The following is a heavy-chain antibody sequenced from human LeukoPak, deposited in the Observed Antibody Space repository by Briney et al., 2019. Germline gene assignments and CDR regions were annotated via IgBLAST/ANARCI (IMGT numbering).Heavy chain of an antibody. D-gene: IGHD3-16*02. Sequence: PGGSLRLSCAASGFTFSSYSMNWVRQAPGKGLEWVSSISSSSSYIYYADSVKGRFTISRDNAKNSLYLQMNSLRAEDTAVYYCVRDRGISFYFDYWGQGTLVTVSS. V-gene: IGHV3-21*01. CDR1: GFTFSSYS. J-gene: IGHJ4*02. CDR2: ISSSSSYI. CDR3: VRDRGISFYFDY.